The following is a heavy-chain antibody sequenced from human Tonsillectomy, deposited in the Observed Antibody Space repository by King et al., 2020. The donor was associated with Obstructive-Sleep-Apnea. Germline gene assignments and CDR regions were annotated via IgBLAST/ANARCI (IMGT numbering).Heavy chain of an antibody. CDR3: ARTTRSNYNILTGDFDH. CDR1: GGSISSTNYY. CDR2: IYYSGSA. Sequence: QLQESGPGLVKPSETLSLTCTVSGGSISSTNYYWGWIRQPPGKGLEWIGSIYYSGSAYYTPSLKSRVTISVDTSKNQFSLKLRSVTAADTAVYYCARTTRSNYNILTGDFDHWGQGTLVTVSS. V-gene: IGHV4-39*07. J-gene: IGHJ4*02. D-gene: IGHD3-9*01.